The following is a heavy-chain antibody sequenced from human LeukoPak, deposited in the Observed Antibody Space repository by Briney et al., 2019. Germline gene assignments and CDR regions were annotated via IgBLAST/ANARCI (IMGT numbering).Heavy chain of an antibody. D-gene: IGHD1-26*01. V-gene: IGHV3-23*01. CDR3: GRDSSQGRDYFDS. CDR1: EFTFSIYA. Sequence: GGSLRLSCAASEFTFSIYAMNWARQAPGKGLEWVSGINGSGVITFYADSVKGRFTISRDNSKNTLYLQMNSLRAEDTAIYYCGRDSSQGRDYFDSWGQGTLVTVSS. CDR2: INGSGVIT. J-gene: IGHJ4*02.